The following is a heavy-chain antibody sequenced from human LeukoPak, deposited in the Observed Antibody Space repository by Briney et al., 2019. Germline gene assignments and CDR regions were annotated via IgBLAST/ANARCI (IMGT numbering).Heavy chain of an antibody. D-gene: IGHD3-22*01. CDR2: IYYSGST. CDR1: GGSISSSSYY. V-gene: IGHV4-39*07. J-gene: IGHJ6*02. CDR3: ARDRVLTGEPNYYYDSSGYHNPYYYYYGMDV. Sequence: PSETLSLTCTVSGGSISSSSYYWGWIRQPPGKGLEWIGSIYYSGSTYYNPSLKSRVTISVDTSKNQFSLKLSSVTAADTAVYYCARDRVLTGEPNYYYDSSGYHNPYYYYYGMDVWGQGTTVTVSS.